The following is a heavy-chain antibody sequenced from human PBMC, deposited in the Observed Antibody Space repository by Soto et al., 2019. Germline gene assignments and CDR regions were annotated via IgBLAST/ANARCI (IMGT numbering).Heavy chain of an antibody. J-gene: IGHJ1*01. V-gene: IGHV1-18*01. CDR1: GYSFTSYG. Sequence: ASVKGSCKASGYSFTSYGFRWVRPAPGQGPEWIGWISSHNHNTKYAQKLQGRVTMTTDTSTSTAYMELRSLRSDDTELYYLARDIIFEDSSGNLPGYWGQGTLVTVSS. D-gene: IGHD6-19*01. CDR2: ISSHNHNT. CDR3: ARDIIFEDSSGNLPGY.